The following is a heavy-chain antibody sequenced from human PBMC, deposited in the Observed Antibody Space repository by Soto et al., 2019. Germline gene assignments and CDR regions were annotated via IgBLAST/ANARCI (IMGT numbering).Heavy chain of an antibody. D-gene: IGHD7-27*01. CDR1: GGSFSGYY. CDR3: ARGGTGVVEYPSHPAFNY. CDR2: INHSGST. V-gene: IGHV4-34*01. J-gene: IGHJ4*02. Sequence: SETLSLTCAVYGGSFSGYYWSWIRQPPGKGLEWIGEINHSGSTNYNPSLKSRVTISVDTSKNQFSLKLSSVTAADTAVYYCARGGTGVVEYPSHPAFNYWGQGTLVTVSS.